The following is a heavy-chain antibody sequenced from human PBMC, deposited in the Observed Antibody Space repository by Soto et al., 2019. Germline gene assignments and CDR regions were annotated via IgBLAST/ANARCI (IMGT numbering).Heavy chain of an antibody. CDR3: AKARYYDSTGYLCYFDY. CDR1: GFTFSSYA. Sequence: PGGSLRLSCAASGFTFSSYAMSWVRQAPGKGLEWVSSISGSGGSTYYADSVKGRFTISRDNSKNTLYLQMNSLRAEDTAVYYCAKARYYDSTGYLCYFDYWGQGTLVTVSS. V-gene: IGHV3-23*01. D-gene: IGHD3-22*01. CDR2: ISGSGGST. J-gene: IGHJ4*02.